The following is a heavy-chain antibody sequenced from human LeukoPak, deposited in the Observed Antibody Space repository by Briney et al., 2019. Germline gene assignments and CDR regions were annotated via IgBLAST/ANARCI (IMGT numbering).Heavy chain of an antibody. D-gene: IGHD2-2*02. CDR3: EHSYADIVVVPAAILFSWFDP. CDR2: IYWNDDK. Sequence: SGPTLVKPTQTLTLTCTFSGFSLSTSGVGVGWIRQPPGKALEWLALIYWNDDKRYSPSLKSRLTITKDTSKNKVVLTMTNMAPVETAKYSCEHSYADIVVVPAAILFSWFDPWGQGTLATVSS. V-gene: IGHV2-5*01. J-gene: IGHJ5*02. CDR1: GFSLSTSGVG.